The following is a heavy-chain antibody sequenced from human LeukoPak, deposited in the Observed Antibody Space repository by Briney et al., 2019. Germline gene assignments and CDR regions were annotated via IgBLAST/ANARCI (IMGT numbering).Heavy chain of an antibody. Sequence: SETLSLTCSVSGGSISSYYWGWIRQPPGKGLGWIGSIYHSGSTYYNPSLKSRVTISVDTSKNQFSLKLSSVTAADTAVYYCAREDDSSGYSYYFDYWGQGTLVTVSS. CDR1: GGSISSYY. J-gene: IGHJ4*02. CDR3: AREDDSSGYSYYFDY. CDR2: IYHSGST. V-gene: IGHV4-38-2*02. D-gene: IGHD3-22*01.